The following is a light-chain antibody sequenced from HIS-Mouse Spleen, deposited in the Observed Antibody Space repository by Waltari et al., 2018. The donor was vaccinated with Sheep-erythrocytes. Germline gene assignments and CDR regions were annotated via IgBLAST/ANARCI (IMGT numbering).Light chain of an antibody. V-gene: IGKV2-28*01. CDR1: QSLLHSTGYNY. CDR2: LGS. CDR3: MQALQTPRT. J-gene: IGKJ1*01. Sequence: IVMTQSPLSLPVTPGEPASIFCRSTQSLLHSTGYNYLVWYLQKPGQSPQLLIYLGSNRAAGVPDRFSGSGSGTDFKLRISRVEAQDVGLYYCMQALQTPRTFGQGTKVEIK.